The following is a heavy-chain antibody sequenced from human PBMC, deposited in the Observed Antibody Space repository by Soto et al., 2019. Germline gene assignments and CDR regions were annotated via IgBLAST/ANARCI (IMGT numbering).Heavy chain of an antibody. CDR3: AKLPVRKLSGGSYGFDY. CDR1: GFTFSDYG. Sequence: QVQVVESGGGVVQPGRSLRLSCAASGFTFSDYGMHWVRQAPGKGLEWVALISYDGSNRYYADSVKGRFTISRDISKNTLYLQMNNLRAEDTAVYYCAKLPVRKLSGGSYGFDYWGQGTLVTVSS. CDR2: ISYDGSNR. V-gene: IGHV3-30*18. J-gene: IGHJ4*02. D-gene: IGHD5-18*01.